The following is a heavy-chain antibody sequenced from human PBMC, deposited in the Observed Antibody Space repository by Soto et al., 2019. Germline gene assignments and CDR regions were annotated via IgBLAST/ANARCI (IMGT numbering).Heavy chain of an antibody. D-gene: IGHD6-13*01. Sequence: GGSLRLSCAASGFTFSSYGMHWVRQAPGKGLEWVAVTSHDGSDKYHADSVKGRFTISRDNSKNTLYLQMNSLRAEDTAVYYCARDRSSSWSFDYWGQGALVTAPQ. CDR1: GFTFSSYG. CDR3: ARDRSSSWSFDY. V-gene: IGHV3-30*03. J-gene: IGHJ4*02. CDR2: TSHDGSDK.